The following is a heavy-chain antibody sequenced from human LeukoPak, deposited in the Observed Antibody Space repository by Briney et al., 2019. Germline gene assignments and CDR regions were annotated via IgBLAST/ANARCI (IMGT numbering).Heavy chain of an antibody. D-gene: IGHD3-16*01. CDR2: ISKSSDYI. V-gene: IGHV3-21*01. CDR1: GFTFSTYA. CDR3: ASRITFGGVKDY. Sequence: PGGSLRLSCAASGFTFSTYAMNWVRQAPGKGLEWVSSISKSSDYIKYADSVRGRFTISRDNAKNSLYLQMNSLRAEDTAVYYCASRITFGGVKDYWGQGTLVTVSS. J-gene: IGHJ4*02.